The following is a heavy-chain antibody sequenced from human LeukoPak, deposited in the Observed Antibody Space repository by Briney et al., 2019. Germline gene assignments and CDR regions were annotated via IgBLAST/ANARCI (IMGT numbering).Heavy chain of an antibody. CDR2: ISYGGIDK. Sequence: PGRSLRLSCAASGFNFSSYAMHWLRQAPGEGLEWVGLISYGGIDKSYADSVKGRFTISRDSSKRTLYLQMNSLRAEDTAMYYCARESWSDSVAFDIWGLGTMVIVSS. D-gene: IGHD3-3*01. CDR3: ARESWSDSVAFDI. V-gene: IGHV3-30*04. J-gene: IGHJ3*02. CDR1: GFNFSSYA.